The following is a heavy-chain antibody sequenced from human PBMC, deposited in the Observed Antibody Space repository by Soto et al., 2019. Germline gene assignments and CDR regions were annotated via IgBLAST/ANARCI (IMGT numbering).Heavy chain of an antibody. V-gene: IGHV3-23*01. CDR3: AKAGYCSSTSCYFYYYYYMDV. CDR1: GFILSDCA. D-gene: IGHD2-2*01. J-gene: IGHJ6*03. CDR2: ISGSGGST. Sequence: GGSLRLSCATSGFILSDCAMNWVRQAPGKGLEWVSAISGSGGSTYYADSVKGRFTISRDNSKNTLYLQMNSLRAEDTAVYYCAKAGYCSSTSCYFYYYYYMDVWGKGTTVTVSS.